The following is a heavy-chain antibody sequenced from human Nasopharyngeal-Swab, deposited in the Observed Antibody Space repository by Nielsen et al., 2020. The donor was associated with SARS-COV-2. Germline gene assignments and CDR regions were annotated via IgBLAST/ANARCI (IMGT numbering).Heavy chain of an antibody. CDR1: GGSISSGSYY. J-gene: IGHJ4*02. V-gene: IGHV4-61*02. CDR3: ARDGGDYYDSSGYYE. Sequence: SETLSLTCTVSGGSISSGSYYWSWIRQPAGKGLEWIGRIYTSGNTNYNPSLKSRVTISVDTSKNQFSLKLSSVTAADTAVYYCARDGGDYYDSSGYYEWGQGTLVTVSS. D-gene: IGHD3-22*01. CDR2: IYTSGNT.